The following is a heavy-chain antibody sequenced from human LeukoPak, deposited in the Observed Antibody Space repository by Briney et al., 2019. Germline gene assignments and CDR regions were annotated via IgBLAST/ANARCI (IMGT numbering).Heavy chain of an antibody. V-gene: IGHV3-23*01. J-gene: IGHJ3*02. CDR2: ISGSGGST. D-gene: IGHD6-13*01. Sequence: GGSLRLSCAASGFTFSSYAMSWVRQAPGKGLEWVSAISGSGGSTYYADSVKGRFTISRDNSKNTLYLQMNSLRAEDTAVYYCAKDTRAAAGTKLLTNAFDIWGQGTMVTVSS. CDR3: AKDTRAAAGTKLLTNAFDI. CDR1: GFTFSSYA.